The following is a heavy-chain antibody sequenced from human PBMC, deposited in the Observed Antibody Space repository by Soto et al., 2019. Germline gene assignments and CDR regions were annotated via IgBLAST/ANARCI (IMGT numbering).Heavy chain of an antibody. Sequence: PSETLSLTCNVSGDSITTSGYYWDWIRQAPGTGLEWIGSIYTSGRSYYNPSLSSRVSISLDPAQHQFYLKATSVTAAAPAVPDCVRHATDHTAYYYTAMDVWGQGTTVTVS. CDR2: IYTSGRS. V-gene: IGHV4-39*01. D-gene: IGHD5-18*01. CDR1: GDSITTSGYY. CDR3: VRHATDHTAYYYTAMDV. J-gene: IGHJ6*02.